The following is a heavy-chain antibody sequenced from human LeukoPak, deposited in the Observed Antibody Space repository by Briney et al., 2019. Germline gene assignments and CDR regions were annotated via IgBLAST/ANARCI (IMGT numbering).Heavy chain of an antibody. Sequence: SGPTLVKPTQTLTLACTFSGFSLSTSGVGVGWIRQPPGKALEWLALIYWDDDKRYSPSLKSRLTITKDTSKNQVVLTMTNMDPVDTATYYCAHSPEPHDSSGYYSDYWGQGTLVPVSS. D-gene: IGHD3-22*01. J-gene: IGHJ4*02. CDR2: IYWDDDK. CDR1: GFSLSTSGVG. CDR3: AHSPEPHDSSGYYSDY. V-gene: IGHV2-5*02.